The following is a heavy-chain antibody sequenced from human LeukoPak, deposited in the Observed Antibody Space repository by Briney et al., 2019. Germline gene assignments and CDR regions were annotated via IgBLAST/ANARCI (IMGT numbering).Heavy chain of an antibody. CDR3: ARGGSYLSAFDI. J-gene: IGHJ3*02. CDR1: GFTVSSNY. Sequence: GGSLRLSCAASGFTVSSNYMSWVRQAPGKGLEWVSIIYSGGSTFHADSGKGRFTISRDNSKNTLYLQMNSLRAEDTAVYYCARGGSYLSAFDIWGQGTMVTVSS. D-gene: IGHD1-26*01. V-gene: IGHV3-53*01. CDR2: IYSGGST.